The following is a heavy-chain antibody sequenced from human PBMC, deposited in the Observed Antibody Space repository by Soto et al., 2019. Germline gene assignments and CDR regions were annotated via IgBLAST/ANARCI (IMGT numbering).Heavy chain of an antibody. CDR3: AGTYDSLDY. Sequence: EVQVVESGGGLVKPGGSLRLSCTTSGVTFSNYSMNWIRQAPGKGLEWVSSISSSGSHTFYADSAKGRFTISRDNAKNSLYLQMNSLRVEDTAVYYCAGTYDSLDYWGQGTLVTVSS. V-gene: IGHV3-21*01. CDR1: GVTFSNYS. D-gene: IGHD3-9*01. CDR2: ISSSGSHT. J-gene: IGHJ4*02.